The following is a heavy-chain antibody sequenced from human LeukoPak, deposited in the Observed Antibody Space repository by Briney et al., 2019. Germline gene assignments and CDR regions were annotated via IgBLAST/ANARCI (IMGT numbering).Heavy chain of an antibody. D-gene: IGHD3-16*01. CDR3: ARDPGGY. Sequence: ASVKVSCKASGYTFTSYGITWVRQAPGQGLEWMGWISAYNAYTYYAQKFQGRVTITADKSTSTAYMELSSLRSEDTAVYYCARDPGGYWGQRTLVTVSS. CDR1: GYTFTSYG. CDR2: ISAYNAYT. J-gene: IGHJ4*02. V-gene: IGHV1-18*04.